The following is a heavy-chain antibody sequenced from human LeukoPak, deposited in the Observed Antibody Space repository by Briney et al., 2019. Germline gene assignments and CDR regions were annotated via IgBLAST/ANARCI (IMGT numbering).Heavy chain of an antibody. D-gene: IGHD2-2*01. V-gene: IGHV4-39*01. CDR2: IYYSGST. CDR3: ARHVPPHIVVVPAAPPYYFDY. J-gene: IGHJ4*02. Sequence: PSETLSLTCTVSGGSISSSSYNWGWLRQPPGQGLEWIGSIYYSGSTYYNPSLKSRVTISVDTSKNPFSLKLSSLTAAHTAVYYCARHVPPHIVVVPAAPPYYFDYWGQGSLVTVSS. CDR1: GGSISSSSYN.